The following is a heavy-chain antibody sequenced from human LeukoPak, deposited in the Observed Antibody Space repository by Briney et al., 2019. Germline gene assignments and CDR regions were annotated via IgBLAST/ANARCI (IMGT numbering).Heavy chain of an antibody. CDR3: SRRFDC. J-gene: IGHJ4*02. CDR1: GGSISSSSYY. Sequence: PSETLYLTCTVSGGSISSSSYYWGWIRQPPGKGLEWIGSIYYSGSTYYNPSLKSRVTISVDTSKKQFSLKLSSVTAADTAVYYCSRRFDCWGQGTLVTVSS. CDR2: IYYSGST. V-gene: IGHV4-39*01.